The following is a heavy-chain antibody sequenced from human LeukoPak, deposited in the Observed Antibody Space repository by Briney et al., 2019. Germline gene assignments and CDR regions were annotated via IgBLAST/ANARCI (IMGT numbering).Heavy chain of an antibody. V-gene: IGHV3-23*01. D-gene: IGHD3-22*01. Sequence: GGSLRLSCAASGFTFSSYAMSWVRQAPGKGLEWVSAISGSGGSTYYADSVKGRFTISRDNSKNTLYLQMNSLRAEDTAVYYCAKEITMIVVVTGCFDYWGQGTLVTVSS. CDR1: GFTFSSYA. J-gene: IGHJ4*02. CDR3: AKEITMIVVVTGCFDY. CDR2: ISGSGGST.